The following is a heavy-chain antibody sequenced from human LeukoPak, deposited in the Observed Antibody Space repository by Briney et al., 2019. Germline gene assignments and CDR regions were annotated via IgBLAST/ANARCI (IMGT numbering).Heavy chain of an antibody. CDR1: GFTFGDYA. CDR2: IRSKAYGGTT. V-gene: IGHV3-49*04. CDR3: TRGSRDGYNCDY. D-gene: IGHD5-24*01. J-gene: IGHJ4*02. Sequence: GGSLRLSCTASGFTFGDYAMSWVRQAPGKGLEWVGFIRSKAYGGTTEYAASVKGRFTISRDDSKSIAYLQMNSLKTEDTAVYYCTRGSRDGYNCDYWGQGTLVTVSS.